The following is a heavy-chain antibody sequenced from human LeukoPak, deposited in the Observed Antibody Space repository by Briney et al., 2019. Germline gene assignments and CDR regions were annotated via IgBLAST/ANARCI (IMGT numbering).Heavy chain of an antibody. D-gene: IGHD1-26*01. CDR1: GFTFTSYS. CDR2: ISGGGGST. J-gene: IGHJ4*02. CDR3: AKGGKWDVTPFDY. Sequence: GGSLRLSCAASGFTFTSYSMNWVRQAPGKGLEWVSTISGGGGSTYYADSVKGRFTISRGNSKNTLYLQVSSLRAEDTAVYYCAKGGKWDVTPFDYWGQGTLVTVSS. V-gene: IGHV3-23*01.